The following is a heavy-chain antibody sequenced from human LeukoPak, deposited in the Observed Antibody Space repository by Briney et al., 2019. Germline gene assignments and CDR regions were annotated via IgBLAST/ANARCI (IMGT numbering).Heavy chain of an antibody. Sequence: GGSLRLSCAASGFTFSNAWMSWVRQAPGKGLEWVGRIKSKTDGGTTDYAAPVKGRFTISRDDSKNTLYLQMNSLKTEDTAVYYCTTRGYDSSGPPDYWGQGTLVTVSS. J-gene: IGHJ4*02. CDR1: GFTFSNAW. CDR3: TTRGYDSSGPPDY. D-gene: IGHD3-22*01. V-gene: IGHV3-15*01. CDR2: IKSKTDGGTT.